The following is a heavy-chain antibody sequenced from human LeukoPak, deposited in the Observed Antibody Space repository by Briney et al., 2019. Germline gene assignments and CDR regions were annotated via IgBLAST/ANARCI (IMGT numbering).Heavy chain of an antibody. CDR2: ICPGNSDI. V-gene: IGHV5-51*01. Sequence: ASVKVSCKGSGYSFASYWIAWVRQMPGKGLEWMGGICPGNSDITYSPSFQGQVTISADKSVSTASLHWSSLKASDTVIYYCARHLSSISSCPNYWGQGTLVTVSS. J-gene: IGHJ4*02. CDR3: ARHLSSISSCPNY. CDR1: GYSFASYW. D-gene: IGHD2-2*01.